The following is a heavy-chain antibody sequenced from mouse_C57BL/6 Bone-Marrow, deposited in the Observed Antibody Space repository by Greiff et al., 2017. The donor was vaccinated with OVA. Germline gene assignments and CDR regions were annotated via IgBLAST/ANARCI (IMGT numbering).Heavy chain of an antibody. J-gene: IGHJ1*03. CDR1: GFTFSDYG. Sequence: EVKVVESGGGLVKPGGSLKLSCAASGFTFSDYGMHWVRQAPEKGLEWVAYISSGSSTIYYADTVKGRFTISRDNAKNTLFLQMTSLRSEDTAMYYCARDLRRYWYFDVWGTGTTVTVSS. CDR2: ISSGSSTI. V-gene: IGHV5-17*01. CDR3: ARDLRRYWYFDV.